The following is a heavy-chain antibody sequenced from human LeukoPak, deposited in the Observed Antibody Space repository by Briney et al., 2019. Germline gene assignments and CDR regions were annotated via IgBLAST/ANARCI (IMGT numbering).Heavy chain of an antibody. V-gene: IGHV3-21*01. Sequence: PGVSLRLSCAASGFTFSSYSMNWVRQAPGKGLEWVSSISSSSSYIYCADSVKGRFTISRDNAKNSLYLQMNSLRAEDTAVYYCARDRGGFLEWLLNPKDAFDIWGQGTMVTVSS. D-gene: IGHD3-3*01. J-gene: IGHJ3*02. CDR1: GFTFSSYS. CDR2: ISSSSSYI. CDR3: ARDRGGFLEWLLNPKDAFDI.